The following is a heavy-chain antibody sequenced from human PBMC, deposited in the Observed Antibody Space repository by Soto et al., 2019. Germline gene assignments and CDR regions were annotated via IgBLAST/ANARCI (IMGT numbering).Heavy chain of an antibody. J-gene: IGHJ2*01. V-gene: IGHV5-51*01. D-gene: IGHD3-22*01. CDR2: IYPGDSDT. Sequence: PGESLKISCKGSGYSFANYWIGWVRQMPGKGLEWMGIIYPGDSDTRYSPSFQGQVTISADKSISTTYLKWSSLKASDTAMYYCAREGRADYYDSSGSFYFDLWGRGTLVTVSS. CDR3: AREGRADYYDSSGSFYFDL. CDR1: GYSFANYW.